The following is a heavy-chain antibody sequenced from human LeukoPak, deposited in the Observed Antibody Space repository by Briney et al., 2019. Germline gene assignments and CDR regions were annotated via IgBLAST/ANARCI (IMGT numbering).Heavy chain of an antibody. Sequence: GGSLRLSCAASGFTFSSYEMNWVRQAPGKGLEWVSYIGGSGSPTYYADSVKGRFTISRDNTKKSLYLQMNGLRAEDTAIYYCARTFDSWGQGTLVTVSS. CDR3: ARTFDS. CDR2: IGGSGSPT. CDR1: GFTFSSYE. V-gene: IGHV3-48*03. J-gene: IGHJ4*02.